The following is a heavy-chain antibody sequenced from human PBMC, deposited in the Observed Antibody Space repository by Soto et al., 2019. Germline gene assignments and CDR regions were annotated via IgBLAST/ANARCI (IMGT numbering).Heavy chain of an antibody. V-gene: IGHV4-34*01. CDR2: INHSGST. J-gene: IGHJ4*02. CDR3: ARGIYYDSSGYYYDY. CDR1: GGSFSGYY. D-gene: IGHD3-22*01. Sequence: QVQLQQWGAGLLKPSETLSLTCAVYGGSFSGYYWSWIRQPPGKGLEWIEEINHSGSTNYNPSLKSRVTISVDTSKNQFSLKLSSVTAADTAVYYCARGIYYDSSGYYYDYWGQGTLVTVSS.